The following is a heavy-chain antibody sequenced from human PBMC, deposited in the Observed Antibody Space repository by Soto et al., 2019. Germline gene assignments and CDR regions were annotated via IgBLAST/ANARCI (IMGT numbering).Heavy chain of an antibody. CDR3: SRDSPRSRNINSSGWYYYGMDV. V-gene: IGHV3-30-3*01. CDR1: GFTFSSYA. Sequence: GSLRLSCAASGFTFSSYAMHWVRQAPGKGLEWVAVISYDGSNKYYADYVKGRFTISRDNSKNTLYLQMNSLRAEDTAVYYCSRDSPRSRNINSSGWYYYGMDVWGQGTTVTVSS. CDR2: ISYDGSNK. D-gene: IGHD6-19*01. J-gene: IGHJ6*02.